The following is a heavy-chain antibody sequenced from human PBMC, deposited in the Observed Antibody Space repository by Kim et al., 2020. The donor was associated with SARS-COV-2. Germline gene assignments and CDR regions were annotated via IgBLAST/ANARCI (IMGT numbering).Heavy chain of an antibody. Sequence: ASVKVSCKASGYTFTGYYMHWVRQAPGQGLEWMGRINPNSGGTNYAQKFQGRVTMTRDTSISTAYMELSRLRSDDTAVYYCVRDIPGAAAGRSGYYYGMDVWGQGTTVTVSS. CDR1: GYTFTGYY. J-gene: IGHJ6*02. CDR2: INPNSGGT. D-gene: IGHD6-13*01. CDR3: VRDIPGAAAGRSGYYYGMDV. V-gene: IGHV1-2*06.